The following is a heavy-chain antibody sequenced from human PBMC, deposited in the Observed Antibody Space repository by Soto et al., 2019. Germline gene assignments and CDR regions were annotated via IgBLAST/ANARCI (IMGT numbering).Heavy chain of an antibody. J-gene: IGHJ6*03. V-gene: IGHV6-1*01. Sequence: PSETLSLTCAISGDSVSSNSAAWNWIRQSPSRGLEWLGRTYYRSKWYNDYAVSVKSRITINPDTSKNQFSLQLNSVTPEDTAVYYCAREGIEYSSSSPTVYYYMDVWGKGTTVTVSS. CDR1: GDSVSSNSAA. CDR3: AREGIEYSSSSPTVYYYMDV. D-gene: IGHD6-6*01. CDR2: TYYRSKWYN.